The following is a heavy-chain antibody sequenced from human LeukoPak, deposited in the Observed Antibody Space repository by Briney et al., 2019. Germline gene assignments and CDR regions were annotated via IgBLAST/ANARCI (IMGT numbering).Heavy chain of an antibody. V-gene: IGHV1-18*01. Sequence: ASVKVSCKASGYTFTSYGISWVRQAPGQGLEWMGWISAYNGNTNYAQKLQGRVTMTTDTSTSTAYMELRSLRSDDTAVYYCARDSGQWLVLYYYYYYGMDVWGQGTTVTVS. CDR2: ISAYNGNT. CDR3: ARDSGQWLVLYYYYYYGMDV. D-gene: IGHD6-19*01. J-gene: IGHJ6*02. CDR1: GYTFTSYG.